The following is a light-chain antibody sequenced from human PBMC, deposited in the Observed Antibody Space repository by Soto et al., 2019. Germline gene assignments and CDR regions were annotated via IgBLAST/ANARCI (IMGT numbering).Light chain of an antibody. J-gene: IGLJ7*01. CDR2: DVT. Sequence: QSVLTQPASMSGSPGQSITISCTGTSGDIGSYNRVSWYQQHPGKAPKLIIYDVTDRPSGVSNRFSGSKSGNTASLTISGLQAEDEAEYYCSSYTNINTRACVFGTGTQLTVL. CDR1: SGDIGSYNR. V-gene: IGLV2-14*03. CDR3: SSYTNINTRACV.